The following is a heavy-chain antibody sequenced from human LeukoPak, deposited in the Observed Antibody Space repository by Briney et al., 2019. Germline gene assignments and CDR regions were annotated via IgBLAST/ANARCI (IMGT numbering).Heavy chain of an antibody. Sequence: ASVKVSCKASGYTFTSYDINWVRQATGQGLEWMGWMNPNSGNTGYAQKFQGRVTMTRNTSISTAYMELSSLRSEDTAVYYCARGRLGEYYDSSGYLFDYWGQGTLVTVSS. CDR3: ARGRLGEYYDSSGYLFDY. D-gene: IGHD3-22*01. J-gene: IGHJ4*02. CDR1: GYTFTSYD. V-gene: IGHV1-8*01. CDR2: MNPNSGNT.